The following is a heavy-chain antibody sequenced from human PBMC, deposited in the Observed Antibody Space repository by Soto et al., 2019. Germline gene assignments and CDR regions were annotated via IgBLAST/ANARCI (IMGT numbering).Heavy chain of an antibody. CDR2: IIPIFGTA. D-gene: IGHD3-22*01. Sequence: ASVKVSCKASGGTFSSYAISWVRQAPGQGLEWMGGIIPIFGTANYAQKFQGRVTITADESTSTAYMELSSLRSEDTAVYYCATARETSPSDTSGYSPFDYWGQGTLVTVSS. J-gene: IGHJ4*02. V-gene: IGHV1-69*13. CDR1: GGTFSSYA. CDR3: ATARETSPSDTSGYSPFDY.